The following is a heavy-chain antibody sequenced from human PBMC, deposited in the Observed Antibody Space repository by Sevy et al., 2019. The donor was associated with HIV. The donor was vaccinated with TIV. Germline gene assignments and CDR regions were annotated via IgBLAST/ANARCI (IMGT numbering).Heavy chain of an antibody. CDR1: GFTFSSYA. CDR3: VKDPGGCSGGSCYQTTGFLDY. Sequence: GGSLRLSCSASGFTFSSYAMHWVRQAPGKGLEYVSAISSNGGSTYYEDSVKGRFTISRDNSKNTLYLQMSSLRAEGTAVYYCVKDPGGCSGGSCYQTTGFLDYWGQGTLVTVSS. CDR2: ISSNGGST. J-gene: IGHJ4*02. V-gene: IGHV3-64D*06. D-gene: IGHD2-15*01.